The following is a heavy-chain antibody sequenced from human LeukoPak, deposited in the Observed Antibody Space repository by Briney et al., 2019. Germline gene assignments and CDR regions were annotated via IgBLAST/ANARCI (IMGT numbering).Heavy chain of an antibody. CDR3: ARDPPYYDFWSGPTPYYFDY. CDR2: ISSSGSTI. D-gene: IGHD3-3*01. Sequence: GGSLRLSCAASGFTFSYYYMSWIRQAPGKGLEWVSYISSSGSTIYYADSVKGRFTISRDNAKNSLYLQMNSLRAEDTAVYYCARDPPYYDFWSGPTPYYFDYWGQGTLVTVSS. J-gene: IGHJ4*02. CDR1: GFTFSYYY. V-gene: IGHV3-11*01.